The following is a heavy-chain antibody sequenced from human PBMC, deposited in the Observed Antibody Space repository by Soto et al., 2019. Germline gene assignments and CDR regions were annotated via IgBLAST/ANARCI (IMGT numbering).Heavy chain of an antibody. Sequence: GASVKVSCKASGYTFTSYGISWVRQAPGQGLEWMGWISAYNGNTNYAQKLQGRVTMTTDTSTSTAYMELRSLRSDDTAVYYCARGFGAAMGYYYYYYMDVWGKGTTVTVSS. J-gene: IGHJ6*03. CDR2: ISAYNGNT. V-gene: IGHV1-18*01. D-gene: IGHD2-2*01. CDR1: GYTFTSYG. CDR3: ARGFGAAMGYYYYYYMDV.